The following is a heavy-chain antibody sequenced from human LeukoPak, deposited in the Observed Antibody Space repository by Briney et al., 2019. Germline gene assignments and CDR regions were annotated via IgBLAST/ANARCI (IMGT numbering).Heavy chain of an antibody. Sequence: SETLSLTCTVSGGSISSYYWSWIRQPPGKGLEWIGYIYYSGSTNYNPSLKSRVTISVDTSKNQFSLKLSSVTAADTAVYYCARDRTYYDFWGAFDIWGQGTMVTVSS. CDR2: IYYSGST. CDR1: GGSISSYY. J-gene: IGHJ3*02. V-gene: IGHV4-59*12. CDR3: ARDRTYYDFWGAFDI. D-gene: IGHD3-3*01.